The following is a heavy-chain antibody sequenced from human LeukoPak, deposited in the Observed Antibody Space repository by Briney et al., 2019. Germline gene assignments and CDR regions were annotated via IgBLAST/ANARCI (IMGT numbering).Heavy chain of an antibody. CDR2: ISGGGDNT. J-gene: IGHJ2*01. V-gene: IGHV3-23*01. CDR1: GLTFSSYA. Sequence: GGSLRLSCAASGLTFSSYAMSWIRQAPGKGLDWASAISGGGDNTYYPDSVKGRFTISRDNSKNTLYLQMNSLRAEDTAIYYCAKPRAMTTGVGRYFDLWGRGTLVTVSS. D-gene: IGHD1-1*01. CDR3: AKPRAMTTGVGRYFDL.